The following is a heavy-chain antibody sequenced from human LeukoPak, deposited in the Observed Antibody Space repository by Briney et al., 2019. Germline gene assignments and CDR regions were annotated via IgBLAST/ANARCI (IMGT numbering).Heavy chain of an antibody. D-gene: IGHD3-22*01. Sequence: PSETLSLTCTVSGSSISSYYWSWIRQPAGKGLEWIGRIYTSGSTNYNPSPKSRVTMSVDTSKNQFSLKLSSVTAADTAVYYCARGGRSWLFDYWGQGTLVTVSS. CDR3: ARGGRSWLFDY. CDR1: GSSISSYY. J-gene: IGHJ4*02. CDR2: IYTSGST. V-gene: IGHV4-4*07.